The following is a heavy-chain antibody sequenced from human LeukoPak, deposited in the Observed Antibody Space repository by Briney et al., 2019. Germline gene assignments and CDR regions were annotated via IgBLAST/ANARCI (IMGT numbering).Heavy chain of an antibody. D-gene: IGHD5-24*01. J-gene: IGHJ4*02. V-gene: IGHV1-46*01. Sequence: ASVKVSCKASGYTFTNYYMHWVRQAPGQGPEWMGIINPSGGSTTYAQRFQGRVTMTRDTSRSTVYMELSSLRSEDTAVYYCAVEMAMDFDYWGQGTLVTVSS. CDR1: GYTFTNYY. CDR2: INPSGGST. CDR3: AVEMAMDFDY.